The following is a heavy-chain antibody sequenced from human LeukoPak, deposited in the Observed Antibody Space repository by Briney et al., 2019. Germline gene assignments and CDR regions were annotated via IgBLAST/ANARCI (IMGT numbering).Heavy chain of an antibody. D-gene: IGHD3-10*01. CDR2: IYYSGSP. V-gene: IGHV4-31*03. Sequence: SQTLSLTCTVSGGSISSGGYYWSWIRQHPGKGLEWIGYIYYSGSPYYNPSLKSRVTISVDTSKNQFSLKLSSVTAADTAVYYCARAPMVRGVIISVPSYYFDYWGQGTLVTVSS. CDR3: ARAPMVRGVIISVPSYYFDY. CDR1: GGSISSGGYY. J-gene: IGHJ4*02.